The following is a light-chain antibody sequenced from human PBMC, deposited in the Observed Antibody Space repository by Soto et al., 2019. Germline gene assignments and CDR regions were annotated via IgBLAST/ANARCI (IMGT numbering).Light chain of an antibody. Sequence: EIVLAQSPATLSLSPGERATLSCRASQSVGNFLAWHQHRPGQAPRLLILNASTRATGIPPRFSGSGSGTDFTLTISRLEPEDFAVYYCQQRRNWPLTFGSGTKVEIK. J-gene: IGKJ4*01. V-gene: IGKV3-11*01. CDR2: NAS. CDR3: QQRRNWPLT. CDR1: QSVGNF.